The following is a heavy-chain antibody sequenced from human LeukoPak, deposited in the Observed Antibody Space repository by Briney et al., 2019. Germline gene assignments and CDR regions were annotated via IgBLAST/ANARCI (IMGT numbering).Heavy chain of an antibody. CDR1: GYTFTSYA. CDR2: INTNTGNP. V-gene: IGHV7-4-1*02. Sequence: ASVKVSCKASGYTFTSYAMNWVRQAPGQGLEWMGWINTNTGNPTYAQGFTGRFVFSLDTSVSTAYLQISSLKAEDTAVYYCARGNFDRLSPLNAFDIWGQGTMVTVSS. CDR3: ARGNFDRLSPLNAFDI. J-gene: IGHJ3*02. D-gene: IGHD3-9*01.